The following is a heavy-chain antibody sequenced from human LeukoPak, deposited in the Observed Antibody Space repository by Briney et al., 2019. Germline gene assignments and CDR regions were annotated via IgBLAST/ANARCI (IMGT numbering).Heavy chain of an antibody. Sequence: PGGSLRLSCAASGFTFSSYSMNWVRQAPGKGLEWVSFISSSSSYIYYADSVKGRFTISRDNAKNSLYLQMNSLRAEDTAVYYCARWPDISLGYFDYWGQGTLVTVSS. D-gene: IGHD3-9*01. CDR3: ARWPDISLGYFDY. V-gene: IGHV3-21*01. CDR1: GFTFSSYS. J-gene: IGHJ4*02. CDR2: ISSSSSYI.